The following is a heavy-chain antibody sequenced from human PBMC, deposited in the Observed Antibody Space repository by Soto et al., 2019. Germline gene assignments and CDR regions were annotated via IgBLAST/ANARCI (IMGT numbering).Heavy chain of an antibody. CDR2: VIPIIGEG. CDR1: GGTFSSQT. D-gene: IGHD1-1*01. Sequence: QVQLVQSGAEVKEPGSSVKVSCKVSGGTFSSQTINWVRQVPGQGLEWMGSVIPIIGEGKYAQSFLGRVKITTKGPTSTAYMELSSLRPENTAVYYWASPAVNDLDADSSAFDIWGQGTMVTVSS. J-gene: IGHJ3*02. CDR3: ASPAVNDLDADSSAFDI. V-gene: IGHV1-69*02.